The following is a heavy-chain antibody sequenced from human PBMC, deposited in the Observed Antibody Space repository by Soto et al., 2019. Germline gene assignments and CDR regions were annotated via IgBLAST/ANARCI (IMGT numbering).Heavy chain of an antibody. CDR1: GGSLSGYY. V-gene: IGHV4-34*01. D-gene: IGHD3-9*01. J-gene: IGHJ6*03. CDR3: ASYHYLDLWTGSRHYMDV. CDR2: INHSGTT. Sequence: QVHLEQWGAGLLNPSETLSLTCAVYGGSLSGYYWSWVRQSPGKGLEWIGEINHSGTTNYNPSLNTRVTISADTSNHQFSLRLRSVTAADSAVYYCASYHYLDLWTGSRHYMDVWGRGTTVTVSS.